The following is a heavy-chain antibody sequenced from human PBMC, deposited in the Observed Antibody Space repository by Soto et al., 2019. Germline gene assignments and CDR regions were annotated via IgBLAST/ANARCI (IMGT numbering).Heavy chain of an antibody. J-gene: IGHJ4*02. Sequence: PGESLKISCQASGYSFTTYWISWVRQMPGKGLECMGRIDPTDSYTDYGPSFEGHATMSVDRSINTAYLEWSSLKASDSAMYYCARLTLAQDSSGYHSFDYWGLGTLVTVSS. CDR2: IDPTDSYT. CDR3: ARLTLAQDSSGYHSFDY. D-gene: IGHD3-22*01. CDR1: GYSFTTYW. V-gene: IGHV5-10-1*01.